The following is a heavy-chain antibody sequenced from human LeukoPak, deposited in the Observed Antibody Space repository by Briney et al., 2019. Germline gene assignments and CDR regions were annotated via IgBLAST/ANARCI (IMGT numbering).Heavy chain of an antibody. CDR3: ARIRGFGADYYYYYMDV. CDR2: IHHSGST. J-gene: IGHJ6*03. CDR1: GGSISSRNW. V-gene: IGHV4-4*02. D-gene: IGHD3-10*01. Sequence: SETLSLTCTVSGGSISSRNWWSWVRQPPGKGLEWIAEIHHSGSTNYNPSLKSRVTISVDKSKNQFSLKLSSVTAADTAAYYCARIRGFGADYYYYYMDVWGKGTTVTVSS.